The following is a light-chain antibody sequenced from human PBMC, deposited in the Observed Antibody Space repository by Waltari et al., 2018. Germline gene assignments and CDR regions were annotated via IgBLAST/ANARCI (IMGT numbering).Light chain of an antibody. V-gene: IGLV3-19*01. Sequence: SSELTQDPAVSVALGQTVRITCQGDTLRRHHASWFQQKPGQTPVVVVHGENNRPSWIPDRFSGSRSGNTVSLTIAGVQAEDEADYYCKSRDSSGDRLVFGGGTKLTVL. J-gene: IGLJ2*01. CDR3: KSRDSSGDRLV. CDR2: GEN. CDR1: TLRRHH.